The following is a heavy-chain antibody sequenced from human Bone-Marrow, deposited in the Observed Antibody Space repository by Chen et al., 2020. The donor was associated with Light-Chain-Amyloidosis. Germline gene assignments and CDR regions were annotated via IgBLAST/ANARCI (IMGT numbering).Heavy chain of an antibody. J-gene: IGHJ4*02. CDR2: ISGGGGRT. Sequence: EVQLLESGGGLVQPGGSLRLSCAASGVPFSSYAMSWVRQAPGKGLVWVSAISGGGGRTYYADSVKGGFTISRHKTKNTLYLQMNSLGAEDTAVYYCAEGGDDSSGYYEYWGQGTLVTVSS. V-gene: IGHV3-23*01. D-gene: IGHD3-22*01. CDR3: AEGGDDSSGYYEY. CDR1: GVPFSSYA.